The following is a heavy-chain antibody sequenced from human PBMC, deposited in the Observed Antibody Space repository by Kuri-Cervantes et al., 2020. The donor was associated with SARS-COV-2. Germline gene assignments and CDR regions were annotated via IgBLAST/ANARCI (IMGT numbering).Heavy chain of an antibody. CDR2: ISSSGTYI. D-gene: IGHD3-10*01. V-gene: IGHV3-21*01. J-gene: IGHJ6*02. CDR1: GFTFSSYS. CDR3: ARFGSGSPNYYYYYGMDV. Sequence: GESLKISCAASGFTFSSYSMNWVRQAPGKGLEWVSSISSSGTYIYYADSVKGRFTISRDIAKNSLYLQMNSLRAEDTAVYYCARFGSGSPNYYYYYGMDVWGQGTTVTVSS.